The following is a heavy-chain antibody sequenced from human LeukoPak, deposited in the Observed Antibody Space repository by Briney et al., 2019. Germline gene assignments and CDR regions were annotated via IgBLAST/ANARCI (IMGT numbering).Heavy chain of an antibody. Sequence: SETLSLTCSVSGGSISSHYWSWIRQPPGKGLEWIGYIYYSGNTNYNPSLKSRVTISVDTSKNQFSLKLSSVTAADTAVYYCARGFSDYYDSSGYSLDYWGQGTLVTVSS. D-gene: IGHD3-22*01. J-gene: IGHJ4*02. CDR3: ARGFSDYYDSSGYSLDY. CDR2: IYYSGNT. CDR1: GGSISSHY. V-gene: IGHV4-59*11.